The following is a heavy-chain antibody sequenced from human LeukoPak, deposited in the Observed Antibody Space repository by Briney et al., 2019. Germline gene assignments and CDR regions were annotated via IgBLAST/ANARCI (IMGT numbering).Heavy chain of an antibody. Sequence: GGSLRLSCVASGFTFSSYSMNWVRQAPGKGLEWVSSITSSSTYIYYAGSVKGRFTISRDNAKNSLYLQMNSLRAEDTAVYYCARDPIVVVPSASFYYYMDVWGKGTTVTVSS. J-gene: IGHJ6*03. CDR2: ITSSSTYI. CDR3: ARDPIVVVPSASFYYYMDV. D-gene: IGHD2-2*01. V-gene: IGHV3-21*01. CDR1: GFTFSSYS.